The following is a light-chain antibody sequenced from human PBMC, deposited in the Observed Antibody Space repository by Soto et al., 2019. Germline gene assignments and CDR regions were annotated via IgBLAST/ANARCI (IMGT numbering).Light chain of an antibody. Sequence: AIRMTQSPSSLSASTGDRATITCRASQGISSYLAWYQQKPGKAPKLLIYDASTLQSGVPSRFSGSGSGTEFTLTISSLQPEDFATYFCQQINTYPHFGQGTRLEIK. CDR1: QGISSY. V-gene: IGKV1-8*01. J-gene: IGKJ5*01. CDR2: DAS. CDR3: QQINTYPH.